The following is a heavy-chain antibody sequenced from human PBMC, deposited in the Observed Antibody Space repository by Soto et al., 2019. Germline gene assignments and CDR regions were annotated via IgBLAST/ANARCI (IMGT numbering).Heavy chain of an antibody. CDR3: ATASSIGGRLWYFDL. V-gene: IGHV1-69-2*01. D-gene: IGHD6-6*01. CDR1: GYIFTDYY. Sequence: EVQLVQSEAEVKKPGATVKISCKVSGYIFTDYYVYWVQQAPGKGLEWMGFLDPEDGETMYAEKFQGRITITADTSTETAYMELSSLRSEDTAVYYCATASSIGGRLWYFDLWGRGTLVTVSS. J-gene: IGHJ2*01. CDR2: LDPEDGET.